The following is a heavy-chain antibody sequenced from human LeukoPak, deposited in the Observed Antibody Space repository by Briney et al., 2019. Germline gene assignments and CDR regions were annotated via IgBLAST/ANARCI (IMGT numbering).Heavy chain of an antibody. CDR2: MNPNNGNT. Sequence: ASVKVSCKASGFTFTSYDINWVRQTTGQGLEWMRWMNPNNGNTGYAQKFQGRVTMTRDTSISTAYMELSSLRSEDTAVYYCARGCPATNIAARGGWWFDPWGQGTLVTVSS. V-gene: IGHV1-8*01. CDR3: ARGCPATNIAARGGWWFDP. CDR1: GFTFTSYD. J-gene: IGHJ5*02. D-gene: IGHD6-6*01.